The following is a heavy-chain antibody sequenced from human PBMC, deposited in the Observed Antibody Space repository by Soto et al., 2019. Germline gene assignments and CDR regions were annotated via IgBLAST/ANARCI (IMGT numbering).Heavy chain of an antibody. CDR2: IYYSGST. V-gene: IGHV4-39*01. Sequence: QLQLQESGPGLVKPSETLSLTCTVSGGSISSSSYYWGWIRQPPGKGLEWIGSIYYSGSTYYNPSLKIRVTISVDTSKNQFSLKLSSVTAAGTAVYYCARRLYYDSSGFEGGGMDVWGQGTTVTVSS. CDR3: ARRLYYDSSGFEGGGMDV. D-gene: IGHD3-22*01. J-gene: IGHJ6*02. CDR1: GGSISSSSYY.